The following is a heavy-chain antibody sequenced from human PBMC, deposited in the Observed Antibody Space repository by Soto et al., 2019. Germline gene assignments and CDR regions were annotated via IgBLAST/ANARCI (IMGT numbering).Heavy chain of an antibody. CDR1: GGSFSGYY. J-gene: IGHJ4*02. CDR2: INHSGST. V-gene: IGHV4-34*01. CDR3: ARAAMWFDY. D-gene: IGHD5-18*01. Sequence: LETLSLTCAVYGGSFSGYYWSWIRQPPGKGLEWIGEINHSGSTNYNPSLKSRVTISVDTSKNQFSLKLSSVTAADTAVYYCARAAMWFDYWGQGTLVTVSS.